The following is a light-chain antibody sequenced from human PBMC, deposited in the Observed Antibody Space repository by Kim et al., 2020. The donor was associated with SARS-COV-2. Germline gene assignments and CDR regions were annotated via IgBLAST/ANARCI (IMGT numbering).Light chain of an antibody. J-gene: IGLJ1*01. CDR3: QAWVSSTGSV. CDR1: KLGDKY. CDR2: QDS. Sequence: SYELTQPPSVSVSPGQTASITCSGDKLGDKYACWYQQKPGQSPVLVIYQDSKRPSGIPERVSGSNSGNTATLTISGTQAMDEADYYCQAWVSSTGSVFGT. V-gene: IGLV3-1*01.